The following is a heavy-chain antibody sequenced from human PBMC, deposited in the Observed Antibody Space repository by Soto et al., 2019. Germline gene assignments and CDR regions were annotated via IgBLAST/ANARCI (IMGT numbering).Heavy chain of an antibody. CDR3: ARDRPLGYCSGGSCYLPRFQH. CDR2: ISAYNGNT. D-gene: IGHD2-15*01. V-gene: IGHV1-18*01. CDR1: GYTFTSYG. J-gene: IGHJ1*01. Sequence: ASVKVSCKASGYTFTSYGISWVRQAPGQGLEWMGWISAYNGNTNYAQKLQGRVTMTTDTSTSTAYMELRSLRSDDTAVYYCARDRPLGYCSGGSCYLPRFQHWGQGTLVTVSS.